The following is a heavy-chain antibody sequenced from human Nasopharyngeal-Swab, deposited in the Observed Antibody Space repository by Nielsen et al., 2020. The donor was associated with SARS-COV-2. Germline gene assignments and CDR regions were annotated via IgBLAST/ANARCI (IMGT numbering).Heavy chain of an antibody. D-gene: IGHD3-22*01. Sequence: GESLKISCAASGFTFSSYAMSWVRQAPGKGLEWVSAISGSGGSTYYADSVKGRFTISRDNSKNTLYLQMNSLRAEDTAVYYCAKDDPYYYDSSGHEDWFDPWGQGTLVTVS. CDR2: ISGSGGST. V-gene: IGHV3-23*01. J-gene: IGHJ5*02. CDR3: AKDDPYYYDSSGHEDWFDP. CDR1: GFTFSSYA.